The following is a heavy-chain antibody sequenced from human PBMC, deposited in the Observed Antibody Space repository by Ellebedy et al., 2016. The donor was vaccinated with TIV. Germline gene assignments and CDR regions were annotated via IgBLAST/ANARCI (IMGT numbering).Heavy chain of an antibody. CDR2: TKQDGSEK. D-gene: IGHD2-8*02. J-gene: IGHJ4*02. Sequence: GESLKISCAASGFTFSTYWMGWVRQAAGKGLEWVANTKQDGSEKYYVDSVMGRFTISRDNAKNSLYLQMNSLRAEDTAVYYCARTGRPWFDYWGQGTLVTVSS. CDR3: ARTGRPWFDY. CDR1: GFTFSTYW. V-gene: IGHV3-7*01.